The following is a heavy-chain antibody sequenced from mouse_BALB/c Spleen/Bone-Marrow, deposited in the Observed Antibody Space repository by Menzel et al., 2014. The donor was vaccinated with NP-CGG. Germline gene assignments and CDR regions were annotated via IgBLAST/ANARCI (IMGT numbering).Heavy chain of an antibody. CDR2: IDPGTGRT. CDR1: GYTFTSYW. V-gene: IGHV1S81*02. CDR3: ARINGYDY. D-gene: IGHD2-2*01. J-gene: IGHJ2*01. Sequence: VKLVESGAELVKPGASVKLSCKAFGYTFTSYWMHWVKQRPGQGLEWIGEIDPGTGRTDYNKKIKSRATLTVDKSSSTAYMHLSSLTSEDSAVYYCARINGYDYWGQGTTLTVSS.